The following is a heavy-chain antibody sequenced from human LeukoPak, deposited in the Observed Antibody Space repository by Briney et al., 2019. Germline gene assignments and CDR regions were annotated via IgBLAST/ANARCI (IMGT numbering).Heavy chain of an antibody. J-gene: IGHJ4*02. CDR3: ARAQRYYYDSGSYSPIDY. CDR2: IYHSGST. Sequence: SETLSLTCTVSGYSISSGYYWGWIRQPPGKGLEWIGSIYHSGSTYYNPSLKSRVTISVDTSKNQFSLKLSSVTAADTAVYYCARAQRYYYDSGSYSPIDYWGQGTLVTVSS. CDR1: GYSISSGYY. D-gene: IGHD3-10*01. V-gene: IGHV4-38-2*02.